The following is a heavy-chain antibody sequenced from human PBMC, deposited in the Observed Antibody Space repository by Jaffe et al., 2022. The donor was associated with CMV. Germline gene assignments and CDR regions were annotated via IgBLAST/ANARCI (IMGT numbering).Heavy chain of an antibody. CDR1: GYTFTSYD. CDR3: ARVPLTTPLMKRRINHGMDV. V-gene: IGHV1-8*01. J-gene: IGHJ6*02. CDR2: MNPNSGNT. D-gene: IGHD2-15*01. Sequence: QVQLVQSGAEVKKPGASVKVSCKASGYTFTSYDINWVRQATGQGLEWMGWMNPNSGNTGYAQKFQGRVTMTRNTSISTAYMELSSLRSEDTAVYYCARVPLTTPLMKRRINHGMDVWGQGTTVTVSS.